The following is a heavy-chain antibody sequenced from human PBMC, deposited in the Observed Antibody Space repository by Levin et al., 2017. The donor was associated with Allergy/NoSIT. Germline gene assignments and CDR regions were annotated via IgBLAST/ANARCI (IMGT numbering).Heavy chain of an antibody. V-gene: IGHV5-51*01. Sequence: GESLKISCNGSGYSFSTYWIGWVRQMPGKGLEWMGIIYPHDSDTRYSPSFQGQVTVSVDKSISTAYLQWSSLRASATAIYYCARLYGSCPPSNMDVWGQGTTVTVSS. J-gene: IGHJ6*02. D-gene: IGHD6-13*01. CDR2: IYPHDSDT. CDR3: ARLYGSCPPSNMDV. CDR1: GYSFSTYW.